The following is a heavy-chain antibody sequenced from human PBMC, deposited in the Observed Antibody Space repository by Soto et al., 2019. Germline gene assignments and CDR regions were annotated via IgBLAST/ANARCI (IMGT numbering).Heavy chain of an antibody. CDR2: ISGSGGST. CDR3: AKGPNSYCSGGSCYVDY. D-gene: IGHD2-15*01. Sequence: PGGSLRLSCAASGFTFSSYAMSWVRQAPGKGLEWVSAISGSGGSTYYADSVKGRFTISRDNSKNTLYLQMNSLRAEDTAVYYCAKGPNSYCSGGSCYVDYWGQGTLVTVSS. J-gene: IGHJ4*02. V-gene: IGHV3-23*01. CDR1: GFTFSSYA.